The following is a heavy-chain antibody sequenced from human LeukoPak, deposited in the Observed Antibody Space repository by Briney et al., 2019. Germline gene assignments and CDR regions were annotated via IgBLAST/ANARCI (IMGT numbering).Heavy chain of an antibody. CDR3: ARDTYYYDSSGYPDAFDI. CDR1: GFTFDDYG. CDR2: INWNGGST. V-gene: IGHV3-20*04. Sequence: PGGSLRLSCAASGFTFDDYGMSWVRQAPGKGLEWVSGINWNGGSTGYADSVKGRFTISRDNAKNSLYLQMNSLRAEDTALYYCARDTYYYDSSGYPDAFDIWGQGTMVTVSS. D-gene: IGHD3-22*01. J-gene: IGHJ3*02.